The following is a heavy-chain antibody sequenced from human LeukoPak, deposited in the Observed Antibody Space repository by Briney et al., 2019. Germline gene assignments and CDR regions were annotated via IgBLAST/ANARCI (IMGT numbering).Heavy chain of an antibody. CDR1: GFTFSTYW. V-gene: IGHV3-7*04. Sequence: GGSLRLSCAASGFTFSTYWMRWVRQAPGKGGEWVAKIKEEGSETYYVDCVRGRFTIARDKAEKSLYMQMNSLRAEDTAVYYCARDSPGYLAYDPWGQGTLVTVSS. CDR3: ARDSPGYLAYDP. CDR2: IKEEGSET. D-gene: IGHD1-1*01. J-gene: IGHJ5*02.